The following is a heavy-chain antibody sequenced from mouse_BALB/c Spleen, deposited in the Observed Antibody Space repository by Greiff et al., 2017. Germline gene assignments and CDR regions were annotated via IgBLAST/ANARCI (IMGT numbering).Heavy chain of an antibody. CDR1: GFTFSSFG. V-gene: IGHV5-17*02. CDR2: ISSGSSTI. Sequence: EVMLVESGGGLVQPGGSRKLSCAASGFTFSSFGMHWVRQAPEKGLEWVAYISSGSSTIYYADTVKGRFTISRDNPKNTLFLQMTSLRSEDTAMYYCARETAAMDYWGQGTSVTVSS. CDR3: ARETAAMDY. D-gene: IGHD1-2*01. J-gene: IGHJ4*01.